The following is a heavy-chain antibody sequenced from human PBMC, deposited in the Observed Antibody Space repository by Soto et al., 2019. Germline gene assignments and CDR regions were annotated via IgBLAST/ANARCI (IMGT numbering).Heavy chain of an antibody. CDR2: ISYDGSHK. CDR1: GFLFDTYG. V-gene: IGHV3-30*03. J-gene: IGHJ4*02. D-gene: IGHD1-26*01. Sequence: AGSLRLSCVASGFLFDTYGMHWVRQTPGKGLEWVAIISYDGSHKEYADSVKGRFAISRDNSENTLYLQMNNLGVEDTALYYCATSASSDHWGQGTQVTVSS. CDR3: ATSASSDH.